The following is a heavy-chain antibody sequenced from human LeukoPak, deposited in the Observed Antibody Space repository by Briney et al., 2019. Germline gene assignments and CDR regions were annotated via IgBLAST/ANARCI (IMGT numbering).Heavy chain of an antibody. CDR1: GYTFTGYY. J-gene: IGHJ4*02. Sequence: ASVKVSCKASGYTFTGYYMHWVRQAPGQGLEWMGRINPNSGGTNYAQKFQGRVTMTRDTSISTAYMELSRLRSDDTAVYYCARVSFYSSSSFYWGQGTLVTVSS. V-gene: IGHV1-2*06. CDR2: INPNSGGT. D-gene: IGHD6-6*01. CDR3: ARVSFYSSSSFY.